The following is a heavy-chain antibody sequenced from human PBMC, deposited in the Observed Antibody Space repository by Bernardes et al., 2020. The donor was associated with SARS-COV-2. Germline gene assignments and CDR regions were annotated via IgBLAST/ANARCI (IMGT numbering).Heavy chain of an antibody. CDR3: ATERQSLTVFGVGHDAFDF. D-gene: IGHD3-3*01. V-gene: IGHV3-43*01. CDR2: VSWDGSTT. Sequence: LRLSCAASGFTFEDHTMHWVRQVPGKGLEWVSLVSWDGSTTNYADSVKGRFIISRDSSRNTVHLQMDSLRKEDTALYYCATERQSLTVFGVGHDAFDFWGQGTMVTVSS. CDR1: GFTFEDHT. J-gene: IGHJ3*01.